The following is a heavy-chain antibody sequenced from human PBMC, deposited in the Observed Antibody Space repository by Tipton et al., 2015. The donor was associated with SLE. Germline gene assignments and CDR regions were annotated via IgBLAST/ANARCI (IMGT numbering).Heavy chain of an antibody. J-gene: IGHJ4*02. V-gene: IGHV4-34*01. D-gene: IGHD6-19*01. Sequence: TLSLTCAVYGGSFSGYYWTWIRQPPGKGLEWIGEINHSGSTNYNPSLKSRVTISVDTSKKEFSLTLTSVTAADTAVYYCARGWAVAGPLAFDYWGQGILVTVSS. CDR1: GGSFSGYY. CDR3: ARGWAVAGPLAFDY. CDR2: INHSGST.